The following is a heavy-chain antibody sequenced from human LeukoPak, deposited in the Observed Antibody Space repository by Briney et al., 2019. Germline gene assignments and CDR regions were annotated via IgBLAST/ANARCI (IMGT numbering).Heavy chain of an antibody. V-gene: IGHV1-2*06. CDR2: INPNNGAT. D-gene: IGHD3-16*01. Sequence: ASVKVSCKASGYTFTGYYMHWVRQAPGQGLKWMGRINPNNGATTYAQNFQGRATMTRGTSISTAYMELSSLSSDDTAVYYCARGRNYDGGGFDYWGQGTLVTVSS. CDR1: GYTFTGYY. J-gene: IGHJ4*02. CDR3: ARGRNYDGGGFDY.